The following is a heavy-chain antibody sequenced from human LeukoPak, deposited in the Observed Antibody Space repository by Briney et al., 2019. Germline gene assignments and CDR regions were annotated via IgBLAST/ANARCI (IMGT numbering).Heavy chain of an antibody. V-gene: IGHV3-7*03. CDR1: GFTFSSYW. CDR3: AREELLWFGDPNWFDP. CDR2: IKQDGSEK. Sequence: GGSLRLSCAASGFTFSSYWMSWVRQAPGKGLELVANIKQDGSEKYYVDSVKGRFTISSDNAKNSLYLQMNSLRAEDTAVYYCAREELLWFGDPNWFDPWGQGTLVTVSS. D-gene: IGHD3-10*01. J-gene: IGHJ5*02.